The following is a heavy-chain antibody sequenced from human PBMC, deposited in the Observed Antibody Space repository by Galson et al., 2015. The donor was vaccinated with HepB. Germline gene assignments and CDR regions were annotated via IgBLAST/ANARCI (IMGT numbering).Heavy chain of an antibody. CDR2: IDPSDSYT. J-gene: IGHJ6*02. Sequence: KVSCKASGYTFTSYWISWVRQMPGTGLEWMGRIDPSDSYTNYSPSFQGHVSISADKSISTAYLQWSSLKASESAMYYCARRDIVVVPAAKVGSSGMAVCGQATTCTASS. D-gene: IGHD2-2*01. CDR3: ARRDIVVVPAAKVGSSGMAV. V-gene: IGHV5-10-1*01. CDR1: GYTFTSYW.